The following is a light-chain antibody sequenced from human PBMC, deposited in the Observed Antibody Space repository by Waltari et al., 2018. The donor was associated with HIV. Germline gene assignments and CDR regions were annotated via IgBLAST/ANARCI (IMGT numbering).Light chain of an antibody. CDR1: QTVNNK. CDR2: DAS. V-gene: IGKV1-39*01. J-gene: IGKJ3*01. CDR3: QQSFSYPLT. Sequence: DIQMTQSPSSLSASVGDSVTITCRASQTVNNKLNWYQQKPGEAPKVVIYDASTLQSGVPSRFRGCGSCTDFTLTITSLQLDDFATYFCQQSFSYPLTFGPGTKVDI.